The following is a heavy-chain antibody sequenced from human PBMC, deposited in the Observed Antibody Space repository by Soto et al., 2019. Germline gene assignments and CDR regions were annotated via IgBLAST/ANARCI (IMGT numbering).Heavy chain of an antibody. CDR1: GGSFSGYY. V-gene: IGHV4-34*01. Sequence: PSETLSLTCAVYGGSFSGYYWSWIRQPPGKGLEWIGEINHSGSTNYNPSLKSRVTISVDTSKNQFSLKLSSVTAADTAVYYCARASITIFGVVIIRYWFDPWGQGTMVTVYS. CDR3: ARASITIFGVVIIRYWFDP. CDR2: INHSGST. D-gene: IGHD3-3*01. J-gene: IGHJ5*02.